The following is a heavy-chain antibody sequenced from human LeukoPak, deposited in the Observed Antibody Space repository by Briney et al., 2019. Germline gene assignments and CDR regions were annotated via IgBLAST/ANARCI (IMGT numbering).Heavy chain of an antibody. CDR3: AKDQATGITIFGVAPGDY. J-gene: IGHJ4*02. D-gene: IGHD3-3*01. CDR1: GFTFSNAW. Sequence: GGSLRLSCAASGFTFSNAWMSWVRQAPGKRLEWVGRIKSKTDGGTTDYAAPVKGRFTISRDDSKNTLYLQMNSLRDEDTAVYYCAKDQATGITIFGVAPGDYWGQGTLVTVSS. V-gene: IGHV3-15*01. CDR2: IKSKTDGGTT.